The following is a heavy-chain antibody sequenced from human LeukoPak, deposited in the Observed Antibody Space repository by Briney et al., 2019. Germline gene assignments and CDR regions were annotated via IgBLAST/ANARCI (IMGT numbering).Heavy chain of an antibody. Sequence: PGGSLRLSCAASGFTFSPYSMNWVRQAPGKGLEWVSSISTSNRFIDYADSVKGRFTISRDNANNSLHLQMNSLTAEDTAIYYCATASLAVNDAFDIWCQGTMVTASS. V-gene: IGHV3-21*01. CDR2: ISTSNRFI. D-gene: IGHD4-11*01. CDR1: GFTFSPYS. J-gene: IGHJ3*02. CDR3: ATASLAVNDAFDI.